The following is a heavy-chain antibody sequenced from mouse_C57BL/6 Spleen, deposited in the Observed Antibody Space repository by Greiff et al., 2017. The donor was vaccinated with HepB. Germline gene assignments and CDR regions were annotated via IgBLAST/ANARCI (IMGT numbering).Heavy chain of an antibody. V-gene: IGHV8-8*01. CDR2: IWWDDDK. Sequence: QVTLKECGPGILQPSQTLSLTCSFSGFSLSTFGMGVGWIRQPSGKGLEWLAHIWWDDDKYYNPALKSRLTISKDTSKNQVFLKIANVDTADTATYYCARIAPYGSSRGYAMDYWGQGTSVTVSS. CDR3: ARIAPYGSSRGYAMDY. CDR1: GFSLSTFGMG. D-gene: IGHD1-1*01. J-gene: IGHJ4*01.